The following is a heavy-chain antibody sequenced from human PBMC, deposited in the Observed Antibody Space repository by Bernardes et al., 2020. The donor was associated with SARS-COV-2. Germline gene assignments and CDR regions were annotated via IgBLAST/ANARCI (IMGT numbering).Heavy chain of an antibody. CDR1: GYTFTSYG. CDR2: ISAYNGNT. V-gene: IGHV1-18*01. D-gene: IGHD2-2*01. CDR3: ARFQDEQMSGVVVPAAMTKYDYYGMDV. Sequence: ASVKVSCMASGYTFTSYGISWVRQAPGQGLEWMGWISAYNGNTNYAQKLQGRVTMTTDTSTSTAYMELRSLRAEDTAVYYCARFQDEQMSGVVVPAAMTKYDYYGMDVWGQGTTVTVSS. J-gene: IGHJ6*02.